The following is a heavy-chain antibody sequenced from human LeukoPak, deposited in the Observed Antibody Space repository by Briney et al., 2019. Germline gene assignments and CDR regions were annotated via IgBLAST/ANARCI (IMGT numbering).Heavy chain of an antibody. CDR2: ISGSGGRT. Sequence: PGGSLRLSCAASGFTFSSYAMSWVRQAPGKGLEWVSSISGSGGRTHYADSVRGRFTISRDNSENTLYLQMVSLRAEDTAVYYCATPPTVTRNYWGQGTLVTVSS. D-gene: IGHD4-17*01. CDR1: GFTFSSYA. V-gene: IGHV3-23*01. J-gene: IGHJ4*02. CDR3: ATPPTVTRNY.